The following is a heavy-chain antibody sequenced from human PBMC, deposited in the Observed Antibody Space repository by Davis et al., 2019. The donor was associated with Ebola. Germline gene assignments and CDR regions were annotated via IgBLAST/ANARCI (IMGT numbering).Heavy chain of an antibody. Sequence: MPSETLSLTCAVSGGSISSGGYSWSWIRQPPGKGLEWIGYIYHSGSTYYNPSLKSRVTISVDTSKNQFSLKLSSVTAADTAVYYCARTVLLWFGELFLEGAFDIWGQGTMVTVSS. V-gene: IGHV4-30-2*01. CDR1: GGSISSGGYS. CDR2: IYHSGST. CDR3: ARTVLLWFGELFLEGAFDI. J-gene: IGHJ3*02. D-gene: IGHD3-10*01.